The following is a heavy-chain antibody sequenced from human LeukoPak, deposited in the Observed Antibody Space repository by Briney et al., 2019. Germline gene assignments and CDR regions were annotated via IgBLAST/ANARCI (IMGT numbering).Heavy chain of an antibody. V-gene: IGHV3-7*01. CDR1: GFTFSGYW. D-gene: IGHD5-18*01. CDR3: ARWANSIDY. J-gene: IGHJ4*02. CDR2: IKQNGCET. Sequence: GGSLRLSCAASGFTFSGYWMSWVRQAPGKGLEWVANIKQNGCETFYADSVRGRFTISRDNAKNSQYLQMNSLRVEDTAVYYCARWANSIDYWGQGALVTVSS.